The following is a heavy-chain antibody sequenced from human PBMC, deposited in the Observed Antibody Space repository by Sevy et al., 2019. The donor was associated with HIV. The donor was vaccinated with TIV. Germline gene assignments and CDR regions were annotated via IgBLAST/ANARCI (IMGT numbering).Heavy chain of an antibody. Sequence: SETLSLTCTVSGGSISLYYWSWIRQPAGKGLEWIGHIYGSGSTSYNPSLKSRVTMSVDTSQNQISLKLTSVTAADTPVYYCAREAKLGAPLGYWGQGTLVTVSS. V-gene: IGHV4-4*07. J-gene: IGHJ4*02. CDR3: AREAKLGAPLGY. CDR1: GGSISLYY. D-gene: IGHD3-16*01. CDR2: IYGSGST.